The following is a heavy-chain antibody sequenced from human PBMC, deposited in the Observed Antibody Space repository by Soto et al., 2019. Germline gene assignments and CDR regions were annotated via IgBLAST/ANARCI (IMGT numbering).Heavy chain of an antibody. D-gene: IGHD2-15*01. V-gene: IGHV4-59*02. CDR3: ARGSGGSFHWFDP. CDR1: VGSVSSYY. Sequence: SETLSLACTVSVGSVSSYYWSWIRQPPGKGLEWIGYIYYSGSTNYNPSLKSRVTISVDTSKNQFSLKLSSVTAADTAVYYCARGSGGSFHWFDPWGQGTLVTVSS. J-gene: IGHJ5*02. CDR2: IYYSGST.